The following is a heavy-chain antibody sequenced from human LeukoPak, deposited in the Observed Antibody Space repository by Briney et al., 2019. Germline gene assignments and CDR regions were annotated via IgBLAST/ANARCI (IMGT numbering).Heavy chain of an antibody. V-gene: IGHV1-8*03. Sequence: ASVKVSCKASGYTFTSYAMNWVRQATGQGLEWMGWMNPNSGNTGYAQKFQGRVTITRNTSISTAYMELSSLRSEDTAVYYCARAEKTGAFDIWGQGTMVTVSS. CDR3: ARAEKTGAFDI. D-gene: IGHD5-24*01. J-gene: IGHJ3*02. CDR2: MNPNSGNT. CDR1: GYTFTSYA.